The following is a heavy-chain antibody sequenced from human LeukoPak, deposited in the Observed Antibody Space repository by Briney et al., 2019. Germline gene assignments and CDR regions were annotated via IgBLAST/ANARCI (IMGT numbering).Heavy chain of an antibody. CDR3: ARDLSSGYYNWFDP. CDR1: GGTFSSYA. V-gene: IGHV1-69*13. J-gene: IGHJ5*02. Sequence: ASVKVSCKASGGTFSSYAISWVRQAPGQGLEWMGGIIPIFGTANYAQKFQGRVTITADESTSTAYMELSSLRSEDTAVYCCARDLSSGYYNWFDPWGQGTLVTVSS. D-gene: IGHD3-22*01. CDR2: IIPIFGTA.